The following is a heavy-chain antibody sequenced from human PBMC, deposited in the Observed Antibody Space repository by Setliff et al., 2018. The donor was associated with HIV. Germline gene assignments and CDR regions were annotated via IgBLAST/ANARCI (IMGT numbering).Heavy chain of an antibody. Sequence: SETLSLTCAVYGGSFSGYFWSWIRQSPGKGLQWIGEINHSGSTTYNPSLKSRVTISVDTSKNQFSLKLSAVTAADTAVYYCARAAAAGTRCFDLWGRGTLVTVSS. V-gene: IGHV4-34*01. D-gene: IGHD6-13*01. J-gene: IGHJ2*01. CDR1: GGSFSGYF. CDR2: INHSGST. CDR3: ARAAAAGTRCFDL.